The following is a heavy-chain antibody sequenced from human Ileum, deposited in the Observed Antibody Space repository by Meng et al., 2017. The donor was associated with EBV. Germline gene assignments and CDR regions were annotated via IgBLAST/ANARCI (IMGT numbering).Heavy chain of an antibody. CDR1: GYTFTGYA. D-gene: IGHD6-19*01. Sequence: QFQFVTAVAGVKQTAAPVEVPFKPSGYTFTGYAMNWVRQAPGQRLEWMGWINTGDGETKYSQKFQGRVTLTRDTSASTAYMELSILRSEDTAVYYCASRPGIAVAGFDYWGQGTLVTVSS. J-gene: IGHJ4*02. CDR2: INTGDGET. V-gene: IGHV1-3*04. CDR3: ASRPGIAVAGFDY.